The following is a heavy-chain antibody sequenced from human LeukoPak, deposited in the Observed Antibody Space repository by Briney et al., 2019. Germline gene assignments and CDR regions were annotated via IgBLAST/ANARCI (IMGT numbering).Heavy chain of an antibody. V-gene: IGHV4-39*01. Sequence: SETLSLTCTVSGGSISSSSYYWGWIRQPPGKGLEWIGSIYYSGSTYYNPSLKSRVTISVDTSKNQFSLKLSSVTAADTAVYYCARHVRRILDYWGQGTLVTVSS. CDR3: ARHVRRILDY. CDR2: IYYSGST. J-gene: IGHJ4*02. CDR1: GGSISSSSYY. D-gene: IGHD2/OR15-2a*01.